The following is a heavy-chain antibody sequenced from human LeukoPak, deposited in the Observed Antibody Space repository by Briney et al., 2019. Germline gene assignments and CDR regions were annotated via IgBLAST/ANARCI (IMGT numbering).Heavy chain of an antibody. CDR1: GFTFSSYS. D-gene: IGHD3-22*01. CDR3: ARDWGYYDSSGYYNY. J-gene: IGHJ4*02. Sequence: GGSLRLSCAASGFTFSSYSMNWVRQAPGKGLEWVSYISSASGSIYYADSVKGRFTISRDNAKNSLFLQMNSLRAEDTAVYYCARDWGYYDSSGYYNYWGQGTLVTVSS. V-gene: IGHV3-48*04. CDR2: ISSASGSI.